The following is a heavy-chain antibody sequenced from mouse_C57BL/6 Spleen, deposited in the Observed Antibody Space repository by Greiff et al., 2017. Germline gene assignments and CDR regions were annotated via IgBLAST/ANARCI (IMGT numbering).Heavy chain of an antibody. CDR2: INPNNGGT. D-gene: IGHD1-1*01. CDR3: ARGGVVEEDFAY. CDR1: GYTFTDYY. Sequence: VQLQQSGPELVKPGASVKISCKASGYTFTDYYMNWVKQSHGKSLEWIGDINPNNGGTSYNQKFKGKATLTVDKSSSTAYMELRSLTSEDSAVYYCARGGVVEEDFAYWGQGTLVTVSA. V-gene: IGHV1-26*01. J-gene: IGHJ3*01.